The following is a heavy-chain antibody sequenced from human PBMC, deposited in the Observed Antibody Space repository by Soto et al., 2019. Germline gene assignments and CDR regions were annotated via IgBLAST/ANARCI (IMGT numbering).Heavy chain of an antibody. CDR3: ARGILDYDFWSGYHDP. V-gene: IGHV1-8*01. D-gene: IGHD3-3*01. CDR1: GYTFTSYD. Sequence: QVQLVQSGAEVKKPGASVKVSCKASGYTFTSYDINWVRQATGQGLEWMGWMNPNSGNTGYAQKCQGRVTMTRNTSISTAYMELSSLRSEDTAVYYCARGILDYDFWSGYHDPWGQGNLVTVS. CDR2: MNPNSGNT. J-gene: IGHJ5*02.